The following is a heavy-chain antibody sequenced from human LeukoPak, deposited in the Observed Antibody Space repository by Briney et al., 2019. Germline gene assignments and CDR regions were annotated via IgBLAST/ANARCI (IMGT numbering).Heavy chain of an antibody. CDR1: GGSISSGGYY. D-gene: IGHD3-16*01. CDR3: ACQIPESPHYGPRGEAFDI. CDR2: IYHSGST. V-gene: IGHV4-30-2*01. J-gene: IGHJ3*02. Sequence: KTSETLSLTCTVSGGSISSGGYYWSWIRQPPGKGLEWIGYIYHSGSTYYNPSLKSRVTISVDRSKNQFSLKLSSVTAADTAVYYCACQIPESPHYGPRGEAFDIWGQGTMVTVSS.